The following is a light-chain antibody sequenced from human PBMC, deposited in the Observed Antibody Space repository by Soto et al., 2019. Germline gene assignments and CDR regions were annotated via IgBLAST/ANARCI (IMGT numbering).Light chain of an antibody. CDR3: QQYNVYSWT. Sequence: DIQMTQSPSPLSASIGDRVTITCRASQNINSWLAWYQQKPGKAPKLLIYEASSLEKGVPARFGGSGSGTECTLTISSLQPDDVATYYCQQYNVYSWTFGQGTKVDIK. V-gene: IGKV1-5*03. CDR1: QNINSW. CDR2: EAS. J-gene: IGKJ1*01.